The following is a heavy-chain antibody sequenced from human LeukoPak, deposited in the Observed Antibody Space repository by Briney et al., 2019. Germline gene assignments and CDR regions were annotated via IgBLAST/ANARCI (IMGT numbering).Heavy chain of an antibody. CDR1: GYTFTSYA. J-gene: IGHJ4*02. V-gene: IGHV1-3*01. D-gene: IGHD2-15*01. Sequence: ASVKVSCKASGYTFTSYAMHWVRQAPGQRLEWMGWINAGNGNTKYSQKFQGRVTITRDTSASTAYMELSSLRSEDTAVYYCARGYCSGGSCRYFDYWGQGTLVTVSS. CDR3: ARGYCSGGSCRYFDY. CDR2: INAGNGNT.